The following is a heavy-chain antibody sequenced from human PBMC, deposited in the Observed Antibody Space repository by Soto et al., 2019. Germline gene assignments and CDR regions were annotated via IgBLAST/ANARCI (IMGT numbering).Heavy chain of an antibody. CDR1: GFTFSSYA. Sequence: GGSLRLSCAASGFTFSSYAMSWVRQAPGKGLEWVSAISGSGGSTYYADSVKGRFTISRDNSKNTLYLQMNSLRAEDTAVYYCARDGGSSLLKLAWGQGTMVTVSS. J-gene: IGHJ3*01. CDR3: ARDGGSSLLKLA. CDR2: ISGSGGST. D-gene: IGHD6-6*01. V-gene: IGHV3-23*01.